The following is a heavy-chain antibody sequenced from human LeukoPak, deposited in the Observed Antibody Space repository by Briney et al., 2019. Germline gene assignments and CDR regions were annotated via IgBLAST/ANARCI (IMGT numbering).Heavy chain of an antibody. V-gene: IGHV4-4*02. Sequence: SETLSLTCAVSGGSISSSNWWNWVRQPPGKGLEWIGEVYHSGSTNYNPSLKTRVNISVDRSKNLFFLKLSSMTTADTAVYYCARGNGDYGGNSLYGLDVWGQGTTVTVSS. CDR2: VYHSGST. J-gene: IGHJ6*02. CDR3: ARGNGDYGGNSLYGLDV. CDR1: GGSISSSNW. D-gene: IGHD4-23*01.